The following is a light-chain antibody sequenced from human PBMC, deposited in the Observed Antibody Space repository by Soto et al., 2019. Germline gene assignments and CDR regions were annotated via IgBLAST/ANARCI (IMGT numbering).Light chain of an antibody. CDR1: QSIRDN. CDR2: GAS. J-gene: IGKJ1*01. V-gene: IGKV3-15*01. CDR3: QQYNDWPKT. Sequence: EIVMTQSPATLSVSPGERATLSCRASQSIRDNLAWYQQRPGQAPRLLISGASTRATGVPARFIGSGSGTEFILSIGSLQSEDFAVYYCQQYNDWPKTFGQGTKVYIK.